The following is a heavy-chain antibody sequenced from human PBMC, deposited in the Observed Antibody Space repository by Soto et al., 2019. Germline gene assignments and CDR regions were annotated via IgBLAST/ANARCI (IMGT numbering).Heavy chain of an antibody. CDR3: AREVYANHYFDY. Sequence: QVQLVESGGGVVQSGRSLRLSCAASGFTFRSYAMHWVRQAPGKGLEWVAVISYDGSNKYYADSVKGRFTISRDNSKNSLYLQMNSLRAEDTALYYCAREVYANHYFDYWGQGTLVTVSS. CDR2: ISYDGSNK. V-gene: IGHV3-30-3*01. D-gene: IGHD2-8*01. CDR1: GFTFRSYA. J-gene: IGHJ4*02.